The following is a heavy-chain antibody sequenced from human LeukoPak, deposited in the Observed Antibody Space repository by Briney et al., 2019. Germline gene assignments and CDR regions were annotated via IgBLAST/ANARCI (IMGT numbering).Heavy chain of an antibody. D-gene: IGHD5-12*01. J-gene: IGHJ4*02. CDR2: INNDGSSA. CDR1: GFTFNNYW. V-gene: IGHV3-74*01. Sequence: PGGSLRLSCAASGFTFNNYWIHWVRQVPGKGLVWVSRINNDGSSASYVDSVKGRFTISRDNAKNTLFLQMNSLRAEDMAVYYCARAPKVATQLDYLGQGTLVTVSS. CDR3: ARAPKVATQLDY.